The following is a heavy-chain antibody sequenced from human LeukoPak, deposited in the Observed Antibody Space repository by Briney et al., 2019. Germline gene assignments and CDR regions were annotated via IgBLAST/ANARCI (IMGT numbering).Heavy chain of an antibody. CDR1: GFIFSNYA. J-gene: IGHJ4*02. Sequence: PGRSLRLSCAASGFIFSNYAMNWVRQAPGKGLEWVSYITSSGSIMYYPDSVKGRFTISRDNAKNSLYLQMNSLRAEDTAVYYCAREGDYGDSDYWGQGTLVTVSS. V-gene: IGHV3-48*03. CDR3: AREGDYGDSDY. CDR2: ITSSGSIM. D-gene: IGHD4-17*01.